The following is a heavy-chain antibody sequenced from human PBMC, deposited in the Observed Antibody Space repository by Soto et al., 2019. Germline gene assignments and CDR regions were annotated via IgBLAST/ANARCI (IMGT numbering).Heavy chain of an antibody. V-gene: IGHV4-59*08. Sequence: PSETLSLTCTVSGGSIISYYWTWIRQPPGKGLKWIGYIYYSGNTNYNPSLKSRVTISVDTSKNQFSLKLSSVTAADTAIYYCARHFYYGSGSLFDYWGQGTLVTVSS. CDR2: IYYSGNT. CDR3: ARHFYYGSGSLFDY. CDR1: GGSIISYY. J-gene: IGHJ4*02. D-gene: IGHD3-10*01.